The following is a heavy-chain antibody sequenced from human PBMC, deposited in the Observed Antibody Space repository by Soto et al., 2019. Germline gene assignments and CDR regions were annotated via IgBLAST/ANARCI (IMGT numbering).Heavy chain of an antibody. V-gene: IGHV1-69*13. D-gene: IGHD3-3*01. CDR2: IIPIFGTA. CDR3: ASSLTIFGVVITNSIDY. Sequence: SVTGSCKASGGTFSSDAIGWVRQAPGQGLEWMGGIIPIFGTANYAQKFQGRVTITADESTSTAYMELSSLRSEDTAVYYCASSLTIFGVVITNSIDYWGQGTLVTVSS. J-gene: IGHJ4*02. CDR1: GGTFSSDA.